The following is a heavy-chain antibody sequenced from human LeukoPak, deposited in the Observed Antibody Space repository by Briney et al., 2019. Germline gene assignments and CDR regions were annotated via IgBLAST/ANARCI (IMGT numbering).Heavy chain of an antibody. Sequence: GGSLGLSCAASGFTFSSYAMSWVRQAPGKGLEWVSAISGSGGSTYYADSLKGRFSISRDNSKNTLYLQMNSLRAEDTAVYYCAKDKITLAAAAFYYFDYWGQGTLVTVSS. D-gene: IGHD6-13*01. CDR1: GFTFSSYA. V-gene: IGHV3-23*01. CDR2: ISGSGGST. CDR3: AKDKITLAAAAFYYFDY. J-gene: IGHJ4*02.